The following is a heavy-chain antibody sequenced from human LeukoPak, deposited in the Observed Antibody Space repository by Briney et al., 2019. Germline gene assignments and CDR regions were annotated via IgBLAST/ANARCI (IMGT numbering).Heavy chain of an antibody. CDR3: TRIGIGIIGRDPVDY. CDR2: IRSRTYGGAA. Sequence: GGSLRLSCATSGFTFRDYAMSWVRLAPGKGLQWVGFIRSRTYGGAADYGASVKGRFTIYRDDSQSIAYLLMNRLEIEDTAVYYCTRIGIGIIGRDPVDYWGQGTLVTVSS. D-gene: IGHD2-21*01. CDR1: GFTFRDYA. J-gene: IGHJ4*02. V-gene: IGHV3-49*04.